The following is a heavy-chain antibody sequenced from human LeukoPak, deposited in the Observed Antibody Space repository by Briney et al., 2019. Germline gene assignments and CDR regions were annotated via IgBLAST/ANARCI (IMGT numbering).Heavy chain of an antibody. J-gene: IGHJ4*02. CDR1: GGSINNYH. CDR3: ARASSTPGSGYYPFDF. CDR2: VYYTGTT. V-gene: IGHV4-59*01. D-gene: IGHD3-3*01. Sequence: SETLSLTCTVSGGSINNYHWSWIRQPPGKGLKFIGYVYYTGTTNYNPSLKSRLVISVDTSKNQFSLRLTSVTSADTAVYFCARASSTPGSGYYPFDFWGQGTLVTVSS.